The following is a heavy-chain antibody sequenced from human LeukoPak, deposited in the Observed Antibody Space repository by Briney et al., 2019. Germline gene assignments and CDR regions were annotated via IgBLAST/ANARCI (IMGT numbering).Heavy chain of an antibody. CDR1: GFTFDDYA. CDR3: AKDRADSSGYYYDY. Sequence: PGGSLRLSCAASGFTFDDYAMHWVRQAPGKSLEWVSGISWNSGSIGYADSVKGRFTISRDNAKNSLYLQMNSLRAEDTALYYCAKDRADSSGYYYDYWGQGTLVTVSS. J-gene: IGHJ4*02. D-gene: IGHD3-22*01. CDR2: ISWNSGSI. V-gene: IGHV3-9*01.